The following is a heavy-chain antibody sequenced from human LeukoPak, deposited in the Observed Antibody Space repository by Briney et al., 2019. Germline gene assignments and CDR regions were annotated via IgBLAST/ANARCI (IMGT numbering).Heavy chain of an antibody. CDR2: INHSGST. V-gene: IGHV4-34*01. D-gene: IGHD6-6*01. J-gene: IGHJ5*02. CDR3: ARPRAARPLSPYNWFDP. Sequence: SETLSLTCAVYGGSFSGYYWSWIRQPPGKGLEWIGEINHSGSTNYNPSLKSRVTISVDTSKNQFSLKLSSVTAADTAVYYCARPRAARPLSPYNWFDPGAREPWSPSPQ. CDR1: GGSFSGYY.